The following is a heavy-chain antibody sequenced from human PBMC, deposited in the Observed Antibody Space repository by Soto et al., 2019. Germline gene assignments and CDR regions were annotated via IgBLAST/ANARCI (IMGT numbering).Heavy chain of an antibody. J-gene: IGHJ5*02. D-gene: IGHD4-4*01. V-gene: IGHV1-69*13. Sequence: SVKVSCKASGGTFSSYAISWVRQAPGQGLEWMGGIIPIFGTANYAQKFQGRVTITADESTSTAYMELSSLRSEDTAVYYCARATYYSNYDAYNWFDPWGQGTLVTVYS. CDR3: ARATYYSNYDAYNWFDP. CDR1: GGTFSSYA. CDR2: IIPIFGTA.